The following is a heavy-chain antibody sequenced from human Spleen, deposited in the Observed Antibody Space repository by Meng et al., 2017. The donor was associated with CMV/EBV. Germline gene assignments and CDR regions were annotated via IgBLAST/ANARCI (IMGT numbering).Heavy chain of an antibody. D-gene: IGHD3/OR15-3a*01. Sequence: GGSLRLSCAASGFTFRNYSMTWVRQAPGKGLEWVSSISSSSRYMYYADSVRGRFTISRDNAKNSLHLQMNSLRAEDTAVYYCARVRFGPVQRMGMDVWGQGTTVTVSS. CDR2: ISSSSRYM. CDR3: ARVRFGPVQRMGMDV. CDR1: GFTFRNYS. J-gene: IGHJ6*02. V-gene: IGHV3-21*01.